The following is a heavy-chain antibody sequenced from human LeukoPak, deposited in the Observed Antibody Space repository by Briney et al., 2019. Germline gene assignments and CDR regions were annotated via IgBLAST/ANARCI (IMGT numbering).Heavy chain of an antibody. CDR3: ARRIAAAAGNWFDP. V-gene: IGHV3-7*01. D-gene: IGHD6-13*01. J-gene: IGHJ5*02. CDR2: IKQDGSEK. Sequence: GGSLRLSCAASGFTFSSYWMSWVRQAPGKGLEWVANIKQDGSEKYYVDSVKGRFTISRDNAKNSLYLQMNSLRAEDTAVYYCARRIAAAAGNWFDPWGQGTLVTVSS. CDR1: GFTFSSYW.